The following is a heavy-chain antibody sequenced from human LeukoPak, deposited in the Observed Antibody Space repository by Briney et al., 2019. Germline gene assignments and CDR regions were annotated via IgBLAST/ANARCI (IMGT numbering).Heavy chain of an antibody. V-gene: IGHV4-31*03. J-gene: IGHJ5*02. Sequence: SETLSLTCTVSGGSISSGGYYWSWIRQHPGKGLEWIGYIYYSGSTYYNPSLKSRVTISVDTSKNQFSLKLSSVTAADTAVYYCARTPYYYDSRGYYYVGWCDPWGQGPLVTVSS. CDR1: GGSISSGGYY. CDR2: IYYSGST. CDR3: ARTPYYYDSRGYYYVGWCDP. D-gene: IGHD3-22*01.